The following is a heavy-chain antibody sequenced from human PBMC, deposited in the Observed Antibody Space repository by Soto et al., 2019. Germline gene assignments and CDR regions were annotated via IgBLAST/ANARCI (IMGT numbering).Heavy chain of an antibody. CDR1: GFTFSSYA. CDR2: ISGSGGST. D-gene: IGHD5-18*01. V-gene: IGHV3-23*01. Sequence: GGSLRLSCAASGFTFSSYAMSWVRQAPGKGLEWVSAISGSGGSTYYADSVKGRFTISRDNSKNTLYLQMNSLRAEDTAVYYCAKGDTAMATYYYGMDVWGQGTTVTVSS. J-gene: IGHJ6*02. CDR3: AKGDTAMATYYYGMDV.